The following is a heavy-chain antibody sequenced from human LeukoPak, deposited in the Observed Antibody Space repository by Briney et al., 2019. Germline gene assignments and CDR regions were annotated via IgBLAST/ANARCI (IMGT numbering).Heavy chain of an antibody. J-gene: IGHJ4*02. CDR1: GGSISSYY. Sequence: PSETLSLTCTVSGGSISSYYWSWIRQPPGKGLEWIGYIYTSGSTNYNPSLKSRVTISVGTSKNQFSLKLSSVTAADTAVYYCARLSKRRRFDYWGQGTLVTVSS. CDR3: ARLSKRRRFDY. CDR2: IYTSGST. D-gene: IGHD2-2*01. V-gene: IGHV4-4*09.